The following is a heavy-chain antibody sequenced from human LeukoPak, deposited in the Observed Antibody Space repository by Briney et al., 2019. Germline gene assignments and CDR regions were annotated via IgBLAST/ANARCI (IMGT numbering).Heavy chain of an antibody. V-gene: IGHV1-8*01. Sequence: VASVKVSCKASGYTFTSYDINWVRQATGQGLEWMGWMNPNSGNTGYAQKFQGRVTMTRNTSISTAYMELSSLRSEDTAVYYCARGRSRGYSGYDSIDYWGQGALVTVSS. CDR1: GYTFTSYD. CDR2: MNPNSGNT. CDR3: ARGRSRGYSGYDSIDY. D-gene: IGHD5-12*01. J-gene: IGHJ4*02.